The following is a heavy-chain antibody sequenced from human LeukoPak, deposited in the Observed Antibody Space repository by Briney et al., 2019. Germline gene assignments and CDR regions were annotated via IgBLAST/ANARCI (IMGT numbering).Heavy chain of an antibody. CDR1: GYTFTGYY. D-gene: IGHD5-12*01. CDR3: AREGASGYDYEYNWFDP. V-gene: IGHV1-2*02. CDR2: INPNSGGT. J-gene: IGHJ5*02. Sequence: ASVKVSCKASGYTFTGYYMHWVRQAPGQGLEWMGWINPNSGGTNYEQKFQGRVTMTRDTSISTAYMELSRLRSDDTAVYYCAREGASGYDYEYNWFDPWGQGTLVTVSS.